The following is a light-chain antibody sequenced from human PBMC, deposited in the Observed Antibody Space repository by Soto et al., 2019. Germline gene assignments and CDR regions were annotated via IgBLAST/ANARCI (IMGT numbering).Light chain of an antibody. CDR2: DAS. CDR3: QQANSPSIT. Sequence: DIQMTQSPSTLSASVGDRVTITCRASQSISSWLAWYQQKPGKAPNLLIYDASSLESGVPSRFSGSGSGTEFTLTISSLQPDDFATYYCQQANSPSITFGQGTRLEI. CDR1: QSISSW. J-gene: IGKJ5*01. V-gene: IGKV1-5*01.